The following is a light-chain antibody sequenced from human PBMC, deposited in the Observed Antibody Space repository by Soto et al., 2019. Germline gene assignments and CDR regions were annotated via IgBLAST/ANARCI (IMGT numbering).Light chain of an antibody. CDR3: QQYESLWT. CDR2: KAS. Sequence: DIQMTQSPSTLSASVGDRVTITCRASQSLNTWLAWYQQKPGRAPRLLIYKASNLQTAVPSRFRGSGSGTDFTLTISSLQPDDFATYYCQQYESLWTFGQGTKVEIK. CDR1: QSLNTW. V-gene: IGKV1-5*03. J-gene: IGKJ1*01.